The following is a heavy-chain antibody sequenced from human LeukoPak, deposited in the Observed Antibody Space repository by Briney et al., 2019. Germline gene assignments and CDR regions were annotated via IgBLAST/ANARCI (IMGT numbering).Heavy chain of an antibody. Sequence: GGSLRLSCAASGFTFTNYGMHWVRQAPGKGLEWVAFIRYDGSNKYYADSVRGRFTISRDNSKNTLYLRMNSLRAEDTAVYYCAKDADLLRFSWGIWDYWGQGTLVTVSS. CDR1: GFTFTNYG. J-gene: IGHJ4*02. V-gene: IGHV3-30*02. D-gene: IGHD3-16*01. CDR3: AKDADLLRFSWGIWDY. CDR2: IRYDGSNK.